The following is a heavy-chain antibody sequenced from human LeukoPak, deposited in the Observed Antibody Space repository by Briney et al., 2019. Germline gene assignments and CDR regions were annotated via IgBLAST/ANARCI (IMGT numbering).Heavy chain of an antibody. CDR2: SNRTGST. CDR3: MKGGAGYHFDC. CDR1: GYSISSGYY. Sequence: PSETLSLTCAVSGYSISSGYYWGWVRQPPGKGLEWIVSSNRTGSTHYNPSLKSRVTISVDTSKNQFSLKLTSVTAADTAVYYCMKGGAGYHFDCWGQGTLVTVSS. J-gene: IGHJ4*02. D-gene: IGHD3-9*01. V-gene: IGHV4-38-2*01.